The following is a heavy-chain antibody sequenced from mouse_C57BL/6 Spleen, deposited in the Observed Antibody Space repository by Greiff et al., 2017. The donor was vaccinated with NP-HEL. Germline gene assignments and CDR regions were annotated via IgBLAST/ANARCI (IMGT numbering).Heavy chain of an antibody. V-gene: IGHV1-61*01. D-gene: IGHD2-3*01. J-gene: IGHJ3*01. CDR2: IYPSDSET. CDR3: ARAYDGYDSWFAY. CDR1: GYTFTSYW. Sequence: QVQLKQPGAELVRPGSSVKLSCKASGYTFTSYWMDWVKQRPGQGLEWIGNIYPSDSETHYNQKFKDKATLTVDKSSSTAYMQRSSLTSEDAAVYYCARAYDGYDSWFAYWGQGTLVTVSA.